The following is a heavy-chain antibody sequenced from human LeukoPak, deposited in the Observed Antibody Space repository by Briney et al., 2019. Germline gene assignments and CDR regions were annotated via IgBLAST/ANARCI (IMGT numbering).Heavy chain of an antibody. CDR1: GFTFSSYG. Sequence: PGGSLRLSCAASGFTFSSYGMHWVRQAPGKGLEWVAVISYDGSNKYYADSVKGRFTISRDNSKNTLYLQMNSLSAEDTAVYYATTGDYWGQGTLVTVSS. D-gene: IGHD1-14*01. J-gene: IGHJ4*02. CDR3: TTGDY. V-gene: IGHV3-30*03. CDR2: ISYDGSNK.